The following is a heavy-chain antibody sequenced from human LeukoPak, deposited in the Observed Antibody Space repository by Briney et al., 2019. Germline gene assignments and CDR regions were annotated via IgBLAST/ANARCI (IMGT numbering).Heavy chain of an antibody. D-gene: IGHD4-17*01. V-gene: IGHV1-2*02. CDR2: INPNSGGT. J-gene: IGHJ4*02. Sequence: ASVKVSCKASGYTFTSYDINWVRQATGQGLEWMGWINPNSGGTNYAQKFQGRVTMTRDTSISTAYMELSRLRSDDTAVHYCARWNDYGDYGLDYWGQGTLVTVSS. CDR1: GYTFTSYD. CDR3: ARWNDYGDYGLDY.